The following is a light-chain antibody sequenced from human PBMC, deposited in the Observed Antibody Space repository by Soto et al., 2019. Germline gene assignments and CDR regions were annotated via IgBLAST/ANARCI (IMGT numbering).Light chain of an antibody. J-gene: IGKJ1*01. CDR1: QTVRANY. CDR2: GAS. CDR3: QQCATSPLT. V-gene: IGKV3-20*01. Sequence: EIVLTQSPGTLSLSPGDRATLSCRASQTVRANYLAWYQQKPGQAPRLLIHGASNRATDIPDRISGSGSGTDFTLTISRLEPEDFAVYYCQQCATSPLTFGHGTKVDIK.